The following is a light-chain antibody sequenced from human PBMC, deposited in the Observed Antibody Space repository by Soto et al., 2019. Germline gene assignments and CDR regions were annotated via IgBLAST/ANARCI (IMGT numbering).Light chain of an antibody. V-gene: IGLV2-14*01. J-gene: IGLJ2*01. Sequence: QSALTQPASVSGSPGQSITISCTGTSSDVGGYNYVSWYQQHPGKAPKLMIYDVSNRPSGVSNRFSGSKSGNTASLTISGLDAEDEADYYCRSYTSSKGVVFGGGTKLTVL. CDR1: SSDVGGYNY. CDR3: RSYTSSKGVV. CDR2: DVS.